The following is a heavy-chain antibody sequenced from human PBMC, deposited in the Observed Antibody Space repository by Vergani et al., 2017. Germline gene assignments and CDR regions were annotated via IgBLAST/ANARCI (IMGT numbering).Heavy chain of an antibody. D-gene: IGHD2-15*01. V-gene: IGHV3-53*01. J-gene: IGHJ6*02. CDR3: ATVHVRYCSGGSCTSSLRDLIYGMDV. CDR2: IYSGGST. CDR1: GFTVSSNY. Sequence: EVQLVESGGGLIQPGGSLRLSCAASGFTVSSNYMSWVRQAPGKGLEWVSVIYSGGSTYYADSVKGRFTISRDNSKNTLYLQMNSLRAEDTAVYYCATVHVRYCSGGSCTSSLRDLIYGMDVWGQGTTVTVSS.